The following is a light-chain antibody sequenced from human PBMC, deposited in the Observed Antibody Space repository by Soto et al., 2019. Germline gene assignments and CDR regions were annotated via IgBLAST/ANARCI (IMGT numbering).Light chain of an antibody. Sequence: DIQMTQSPSSLSASVGGRVTITCRASESIARHLNWYQQKPGKAPKLLIYAASSLQNGVPSRFRGGGSGTDLALTISNLQPEDFATYYCQQTYTALSITFGQGTRLEIK. CDR2: AAS. V-gene: IGKV1-39*01. CDR1: ESIARH. J-gene: IGKJ5*01. CDR3: QQTYTALSIT.